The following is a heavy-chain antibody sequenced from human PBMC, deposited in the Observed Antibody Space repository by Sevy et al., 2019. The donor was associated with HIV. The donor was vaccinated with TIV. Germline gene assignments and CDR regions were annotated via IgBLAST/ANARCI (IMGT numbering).Heavy chain of an antibody. CDR1: GFDFSSHW. CDR3: ATPRFDF. J-gene: IGHJ4*02. V-gene: IGHV3-74*01. Sequence: GGSLRLSCEASGFDFSSHWMQWVRQAPGKGLVWVSRMNTDGSSTNYADSVKGRFTISRDNAKNTLYSEMNNLRDEDTALYYCATPRFDFWGPGTLVTVSS. CDR2: MNTDGSST.